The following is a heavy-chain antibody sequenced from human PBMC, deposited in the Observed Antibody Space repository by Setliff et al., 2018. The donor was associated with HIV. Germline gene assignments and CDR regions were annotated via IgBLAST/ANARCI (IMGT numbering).Heavy chain of an antibody. CDR2: ITSSGSVT. CDR1: GFTFSNYD. J-gene: IGHJ4*02. V-gene: IGHV3-48*03. D-gene: IGHD3-10*01. Sequence: GGSLRLSCAASGFTFSNYDMHWVRQAPGKGLEWVASITSSGSVTYYRDSVRGWFTISRDNARNLLFLQMSSLRVEDTAIYYCATPRNYYGGGSLDHWGQGTLVTVSS. CDR3: ATPRNYYGGGSLDH.